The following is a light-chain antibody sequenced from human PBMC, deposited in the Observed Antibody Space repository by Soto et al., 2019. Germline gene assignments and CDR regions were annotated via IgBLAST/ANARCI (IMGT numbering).Light chain of an antibody. Sequence: QSALTQPASVSGSLGQSITISCTGTSSDIGGYNFVSWYRHHPGKAPKLMIYEVTNRPSGVSNRFSGSRSGNTASLTISGLQAEDEGDYYCSSIKSSSTDVFGPGTKVTDL. CDR3: SSIKSSSTDV. V-gene: IGLV2-14*01. J-gene: IGLJ1*01. CDR1: SSDIGGYNF. CDR2: EVT.